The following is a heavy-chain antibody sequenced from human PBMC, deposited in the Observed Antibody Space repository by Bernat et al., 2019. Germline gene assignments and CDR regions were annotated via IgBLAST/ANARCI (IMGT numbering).Heavy chain of an antibody. CDR2: ISAYNGNT. Sequence: QVQLVQSGAEVKKPGASVKVSCKASGYTFTSYGISWVRQAPGQGLEWMGWISAYNGNTNYAQKLQGRVTMTTDTSTSTAYMELRSLRSDDTAVYYCAKRREGGIVVERSFDYWGQGTLVTVSS. J-gene: IGHJ4*02. CDR1: GYTFTSYG. CDR3: AKRREGGIVVERSFDY. V-gene: IGHV1-18*04. D-gene: IGHD3-22*01.